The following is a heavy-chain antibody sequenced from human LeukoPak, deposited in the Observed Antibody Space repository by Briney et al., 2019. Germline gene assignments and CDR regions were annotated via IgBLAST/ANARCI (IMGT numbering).Heavy chain of an antibody. J-gene: IGHJ4*02. V-gene: IGHV3-21*01. CDR1: GFIFSSYS. D-gene: IGHD4/OR15-4a*01. Sequence: GESLRLSCTAAGFIFSSYSMNWVRQAPGKGLEWVSFIGSKTGNIYYGDSVKGRFTISRDDAKNSIYLQMNSLRVEDTAVYYCAREREPLDYGDSTNLDYWGQGTLVTASS. CDR2: IGSKTGNI. CDR3: AREREPLDYGDSTNLDY.